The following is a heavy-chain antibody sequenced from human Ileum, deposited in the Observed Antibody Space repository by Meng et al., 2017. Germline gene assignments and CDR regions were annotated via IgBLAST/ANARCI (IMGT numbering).Heavy chain of an antibody. V-gene: IGHV4-30-4*01. CDR3: ARGVVSGSHYNTY. Sequence: QVQLQESGPGLVKPSQTLSLTCTGFGGSISGGDYYWSWIRQPPGKGLEWIGYIHFSGSTYYNPSLNSRVTISVDKSKNQFSLKLQSVTAADTAVYFCARGVVSGSHYNTYWGQGILVTVSS. D-gene: IGHD3-10*01. J-gene: IGHJ4*02. CDR1: GGSISGGDYY. CDR2: IHFSGST.